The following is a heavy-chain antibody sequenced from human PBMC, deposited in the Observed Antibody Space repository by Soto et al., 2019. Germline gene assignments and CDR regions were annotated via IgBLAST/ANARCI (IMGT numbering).Heavy chain of an antibody. CDR1: GYSFTSYW. D-gene: IGHD2-15*01. Sequence: GESLKISCKGSGYSFTSYWISWVRQMPGKGLDWMGRIDPSDSYTNYSPSFQGHVTISADKSISTAYLQWSSLKASDTAMYYCARISCSGGSCPYYYYGMDVWGQGTTVTVSS. CDR2: IDPSDSYT. J-gene: IGHJ6*02. CDR3: ARISCSGGSCPYYYYGMDV. V-gene: IGHV5-10-1*01.